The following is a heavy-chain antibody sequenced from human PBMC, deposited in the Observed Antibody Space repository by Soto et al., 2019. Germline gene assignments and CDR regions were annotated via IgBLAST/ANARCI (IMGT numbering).Heavy chain of an antibody. CDR3: ARKPGLLWFGELLYPRYYGMDV. CDR2: INHSGST. CDR1: GGSFSGYY. D-gene: IGHD3-10*01. J-gene: IGHJ6*02. V-gene: IGHV4-34*01. Sequence: SETLSLTCAVYGGSFSGYYWSWIRQPPGKGLEWIGEINHSGSTNYNPSLKSRVTISVDTSKNQFSLKLSSVTAADTAVYYCARKPGLLWFGELLYPRYYGMDVWGQGTTVT.